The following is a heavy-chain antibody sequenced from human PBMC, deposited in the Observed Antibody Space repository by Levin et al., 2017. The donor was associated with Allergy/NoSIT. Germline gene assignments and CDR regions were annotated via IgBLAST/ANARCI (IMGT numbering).Heavy chain of an antibody. CDR1: GGSISSSSYY. V-gene: IGHV4-39*01. D-gene: IGHD6-13*01. CDR3: ARLGRQLVIDAFDI. J-gene: IGHJ3*02. CDR2: IYYSGST. Sequence: SETLSLTCTVSGGSISSSSYYWGWIRQPPGKGLEWIGSIYYSGSTYYNPSLKSRVTISVDTSKNQFSLKLSSVTAADTAVYYCARLGRQLVIDAFDIWGQGTMVTVSS.